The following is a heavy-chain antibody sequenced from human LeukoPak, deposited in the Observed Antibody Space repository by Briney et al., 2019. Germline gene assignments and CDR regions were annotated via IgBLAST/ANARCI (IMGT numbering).Heavy chain of an antibody. CDR2: IYSSGRT. CDR3: AREDYDSSGYYSVYWFDP. V-gene: IGHV4-4*07. CDR1: GGSISSYY. J-gene: IGHJ5*02. Sequence: SETLSLTCTVSGGSISSYYWTWIRQPAGKGLEWIGRIYSSGRTNYNPSLKSRVTMSADTSKNQFSLKLTSVTAADTAVYYCAREDYDSSGYYSVYWFDPWGQGALVTVSS. D-gene: IGHD3-22*01.